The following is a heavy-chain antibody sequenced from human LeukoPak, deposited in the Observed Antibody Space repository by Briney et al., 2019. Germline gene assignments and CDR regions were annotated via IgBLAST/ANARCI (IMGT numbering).Heavy chain of an antibody. J-gene: IGHJ6*03. CDR3: TRLKYYYYYMDV. V-gene: IGHV3-73*01. CDR2: IRSKANGYAT. CDR1: TFTFSGSA. Sequence: PGGSLRLSCAASTFTFSGSAIHWVRQASGKGLEWVGRIRSKANGYATAYAASVKGRFTISRDDSKNTAYLQMNSLKTEDTAVYYCTRLKYYYYYMDVWGKGTTVTVSS.